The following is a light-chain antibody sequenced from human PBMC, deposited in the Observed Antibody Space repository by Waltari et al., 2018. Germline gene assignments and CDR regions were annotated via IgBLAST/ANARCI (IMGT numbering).Light chain of an antibody. J-gene: IGKJ1*01. CDR3: QQYNNWPWT. CDR2: DAS. V-gene: IGKV3-15*01. Sequence: EIVMTQSPATLSVSAWERATPSCRASQRVTSNLAWYQQKLGQAPRLLLYDASTSATGVPARFSGSGSGTEFTLTISSLQSEDFALYCCQQYNNWPWTFGQGTKVEIK. CDR1: QRVTSN.